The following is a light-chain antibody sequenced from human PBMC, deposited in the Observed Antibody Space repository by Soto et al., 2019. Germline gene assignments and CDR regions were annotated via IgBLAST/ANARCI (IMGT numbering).Light chain of an antibody. CDR1: QSITGY. J-gene: IGKJ2*01. V-gene: IGKV1-39*01. CDR3: QQSLGIPYT. CDR2: AAS. Sequence: DIQMTQSPSSLSVSVGDRVTITCRASQSITGYLNWYQQKPGKAPKQLIYAASSLQSGVPSRFSGSGSGTDFTLTISSLQRDDFATYFCQQSLGIPYTFGQGTRLETK.